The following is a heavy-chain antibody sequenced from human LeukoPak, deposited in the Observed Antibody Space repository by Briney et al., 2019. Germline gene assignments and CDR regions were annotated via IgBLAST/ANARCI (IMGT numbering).Heavy chain of an antibody. D-gene: IGHD6-25*01. CDR3: ARERVVSDYNWFDP. J-gene: IGHJ5*02. Sequence: SETLSLTCAVHGASFAGYSWSWIRQSPGKGLEWIGEVNRVGYTIYNPSLKSRVNISIDTSTTQISLRLSSVTVADTAVYFCARERVVSDYNWFDPWGPGTLVTVSS. CDR2: VNRVGYT. CDR1: GASFAGYS. V-gene: IGHV4-34*01.